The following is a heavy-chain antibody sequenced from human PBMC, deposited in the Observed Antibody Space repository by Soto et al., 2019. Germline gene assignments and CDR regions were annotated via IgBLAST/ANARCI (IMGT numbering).Heavy chain of an antibody. CDR2: ISYDGSNK. CDR1: GFTFSSYG. D-gene: IGHD6-13*01. V-gene: IGHV3-30*18. J-gene: IGHJ6*02. CDR3: AKDPRYSSSSYGMDV. Sequence: QVQLVESGGGVVQPGRSLRLSCAASGFTFSSYGMHWVRQAPGKGLEWVAVISYDGSNKYYADSVKGRFTISRDNSKNTLYLQMNSLRAEDTAVYYCAKDPRYSSSSYGMDVWGQGTTVTVSS.